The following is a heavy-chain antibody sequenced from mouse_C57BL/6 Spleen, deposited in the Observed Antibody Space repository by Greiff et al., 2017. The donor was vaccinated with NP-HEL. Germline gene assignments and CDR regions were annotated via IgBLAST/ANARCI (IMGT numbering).Heavy chain of an antibody. CDR3: TRGGGAY. CDR2: IDPENGGT. V-gene: IGHV1-15*01. CDR1: GYTFTDYE. J-gene: IGHJ3*01. Sequence: QVQLQQSGAELVRPGASVTLSCKASGYTFTDYEMHWVKQTPVHGLEWIGAIDPENGGTAYNQKFKGKAILTADKSSSTAYLELRSLTSEDSAVYYCTRGGGAYWGQGTLVTVSA.